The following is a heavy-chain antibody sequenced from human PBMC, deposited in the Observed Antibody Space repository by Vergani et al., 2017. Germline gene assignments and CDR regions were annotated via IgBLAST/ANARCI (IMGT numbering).Heavy chain of an antibody. V-gene: IGHV4-59*02. D-gene: IGHD6-13*01. CDR2: LSTTGGA. CDR3: AGDTHSWQRADR. Sequence: QVKLQESGPGLVKPSETLSLTCHVFGVSVTDYNCNWIRQAPGKELEWIGSLSTTGGATHASHNPSLKSRVSISVDTSKSQFSLRLTSVTAADSAIYYCAGDTHSWQRADRWGQGLLVSVSS. J-gene: IGHJ5*02. CDR1: GVSVTDYN.